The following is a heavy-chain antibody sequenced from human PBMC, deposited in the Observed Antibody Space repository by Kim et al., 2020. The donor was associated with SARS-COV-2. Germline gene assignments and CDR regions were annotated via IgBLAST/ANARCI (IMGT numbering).Heavy chain of an antibody. CDR2: ISYDGSNN. V-gene: IGHV3-30*18. Sequence: GGSLRLSCAASGFTFSSYGMHWVRQAPGKGLEWVAVISYDGSNNNFADSVKGRFTISRDNSKNTLYLQMNSLRAEDTAVYYCAKAPSAHTWEILHFDYWGQGTLVTVSS. CDR1: GFTFSSYG. J-gene: IGHJ4*02. CDR3: AKAPSAHTWEILHFDY. D-gene: IGHD1-26*01.